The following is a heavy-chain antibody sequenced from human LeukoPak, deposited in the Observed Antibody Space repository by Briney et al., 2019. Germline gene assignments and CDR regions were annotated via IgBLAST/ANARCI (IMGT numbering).Heavy chain of an antibody. CDR3: GKHDSASDY. CDR1: GFIFSSYG. J-gene: IGHJ4*02. V-gene: IGHV3-30*02. CDR2: TRSDGSDK. D-gene: IGHD1-26*01. Sequence: GGSLRLSCVTSGFIFSSYGMPWVRQAPGKGLEWVAFTRSDGSDKYYTGSVKGRFTIFRDNSKNTLFLQMNSLRVEDTAVYYCGKHDSASDYWGQGTLVTVSS.